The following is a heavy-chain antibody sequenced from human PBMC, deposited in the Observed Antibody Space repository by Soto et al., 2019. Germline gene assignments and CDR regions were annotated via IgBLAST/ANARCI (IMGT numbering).Heavy chain of an antibody. CDR3: ARGNYYGMDV. CDR2: ISSCSSYI. Sequence: GGSLRLSCAASGFTFSSYSMNWVRQAPGKGLEWVSSISSCSSYIYYVDSVKGRFTISRDNAKSTVSLQMNSLRAEDTAVYYCARGNYYGMDVWGQGTTVTVSS. V-gene: IGHV3-21*01. CDR1: GFTFSSYS. J-gene: IGHJ6*02.